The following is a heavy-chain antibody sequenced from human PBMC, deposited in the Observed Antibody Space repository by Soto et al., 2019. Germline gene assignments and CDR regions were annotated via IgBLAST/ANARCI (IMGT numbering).Heavy chain of an antibody. CDR1: GFTFSSYG. J-gene: IGHJ3*02. Sequence: QVQLVESGGGLVQPGRSLRLSCAASGFTFSSYGMHWVRQAPGKGLEWVAVISYDGSNKYYADSVKGRFTISRDNSKNTLYLQMNSLRAEDTAVYYCAKGINWNYDAFDIWGQGTMVTVSS. CDR2: ISYDGSNK. V-gene: IGHV3-30*18. CDR3: AKGINWNYDAFDI. D-gene: IGHD1-7*01.